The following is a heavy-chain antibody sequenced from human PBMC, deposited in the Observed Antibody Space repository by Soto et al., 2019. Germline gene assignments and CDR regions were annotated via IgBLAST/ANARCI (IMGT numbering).Heavy chain of an antibody. CDR3: ARGYYDSRGQSNTFDI. J-gene: IGHJ3*02. V-gene: IGHV4-59*01. Sequence: SETLSLTCTVSGACIFSSYGSWIRQSPGKGLEWIGYVYYSGSTNYNPSLKSRVTLSVDTSKNQFSLNLSSVTAADTAVYYCARGYYDSRGQSNTFDIWAQGTMVTVSS. CDR2: VYYSGST. D-gene: IGHD3-22*01. CDR1: GACIFSSY.